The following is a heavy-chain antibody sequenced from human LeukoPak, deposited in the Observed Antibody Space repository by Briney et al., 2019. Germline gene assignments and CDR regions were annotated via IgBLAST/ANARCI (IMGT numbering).Heavy chain of an antibody. J-gene: IGHJ4*02. V-gene: IGHV3-23*01. CDR2: ISGRGDFT. D-gene: IGHD3-3*01. CDR1: GFTFYKSA. CDR3: ARREAEESGPIDY. Sequence: GGSLRLSCAASGFTFYKSAMTWVRQAPGAGLEWVSAISGRGDFTYYADSVKGRFTISRDNSKNMLYLQMTSLRADDTAVYYCARREAEESGPIDYWGQGTLVTVSS.